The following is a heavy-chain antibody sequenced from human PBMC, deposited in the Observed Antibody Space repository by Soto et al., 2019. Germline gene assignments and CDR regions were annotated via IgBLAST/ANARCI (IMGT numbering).Heavy chain of an antibody. CDR3: ASTGEAPEGDESGRGDAFDI. V-gene: IGHV1-69*06. CDR2: IIPVSGTA. J-gene: IGHJ3*02. Sequence: GASVKVSCKASGYTFTGYYMHWVRQAPGQGLEWMGGIIPVSGTANYAVKFQGRVTITVDRVTSTGYMELTSLRSEDTAVYFCASTGEAPEGDESGRGDAFDIWGQGTKVTVSS. D-gene: IGHD1-26*01. CDR1: GYTFTGYY.